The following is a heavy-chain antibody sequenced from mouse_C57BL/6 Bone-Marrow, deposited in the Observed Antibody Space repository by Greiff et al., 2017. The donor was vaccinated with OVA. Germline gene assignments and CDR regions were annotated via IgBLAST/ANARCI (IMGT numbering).Heavy chain of an antibody. CDR2: INPNNGGT. CDR3: AREGGFAY. CDR1: GYTFTDYN. J-gene: IGHJ3*01. Sequence: VQLQQSGPELVKPGASVKIPCKASGYTFTDYNMDWVKQSHGKSLEWIGDINPNNGGTIYNQKFKGKATLTVAKSSSTAYMELRSLTSEDTAVYYCAREGGFAYWGQGTLVTVSA. V-gene: IGHV1-18*01.